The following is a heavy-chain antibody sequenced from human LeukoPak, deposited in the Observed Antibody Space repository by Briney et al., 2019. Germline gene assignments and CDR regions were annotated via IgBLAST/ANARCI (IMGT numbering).Heavy chain of an antibody. CDR2: ISWNSGSI. V-gene: IGHV3-9*01. J-gene: IGHJ3*02. CDR3: AKGYGDYDTTSSFDI. D-gene: IGHD4-17*01. CDR1: GFTFDDYA. Sequence: QPGGSLRLSCAASGFTFDDYAMHWVRQAPGKGLEWVSGISWNSGSIGYADSVKGRFTISRDNAKNSLYLQMNSLRAEDTALYYCAKGYGDYDTTSSFDIWGQGTMVTVSS.